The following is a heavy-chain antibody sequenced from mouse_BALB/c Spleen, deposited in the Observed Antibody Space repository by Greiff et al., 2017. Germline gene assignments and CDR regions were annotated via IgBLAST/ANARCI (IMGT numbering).Heavy chain of an antibody. D-gene: IGHD1-1*01. Sequence: VKLMESGPGLVAPSPSLSITCTVSGFSLTSYGVHWVRQPPGQGLEWLGVIWAGGSTNYNSANMSSLSISKDNSKSQVSLKMNSLQTDDTAMYYCASFYGSSFYWYFDVWGAGTTVTVSS. CDR1: GFSLTSYG. V-gene: IGHV2-9*02. CDR2: IWAGGST. J-gene: IGHJ1*01. CDR3: ASFYGSSFYWYFDV.